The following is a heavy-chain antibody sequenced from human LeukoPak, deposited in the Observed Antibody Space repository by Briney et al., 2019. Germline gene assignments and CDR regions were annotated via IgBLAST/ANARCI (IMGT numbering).Heavy chain of an antibody. Sequence: GESLKISCKGSGNSFTSYWIGWVRQMPGKGLEWMGIIYPGDSDTRYSPSFQGQVTISADKSISTAYLQWSSLKASDTAMYYCARHLGDSSGYYFNYFDYWGQGTLVTVSS. J-gene: IGHJ4*02. D-gene: IGHD3-22*01. CDR2: IYPGDSDT. CDR1: GNSFTSYW. V-gene: IGHV5-51*01. CDR3: ARHLGDSSGYYFNYFDY.